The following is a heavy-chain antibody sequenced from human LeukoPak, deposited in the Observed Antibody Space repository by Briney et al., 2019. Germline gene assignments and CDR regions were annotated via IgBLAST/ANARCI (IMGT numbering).Heavy chain of an antibody. CDR3: ARALTSTVTLYYYYYYMDV. CDR1: GYTCTGYY. V-gene: IGHV1-2*02. CDR2: INPNSGGT. J-gene: IGHJ6*03. D-gene: IGHD4-17*01. Sequence: GASVKVSCKASGYTCTGYYMHWVRQAPGQGLEWMGWINPNSGGTNYAQKFQGRVTMTRDTSISTAYMELSRLRSDDTAVYYCARALTSTVTLYYYYYYMDVWGKGTTVTISS.